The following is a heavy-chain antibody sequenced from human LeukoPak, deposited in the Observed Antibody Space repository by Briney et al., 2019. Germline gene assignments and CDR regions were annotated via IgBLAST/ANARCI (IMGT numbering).Heavy chain of an antibody. CDR1: GYTFTGYY. CDR2: INPNSGGT. J-gene: IGHJ4*02. Sequence: ASVKVSCKASGYTFTGYYMHWVRQAPGQGLEWMGRINPNSGGTNYAQKFQGRVTMTRDTSISTAYMELSRLRSGDTAVYYCARDSRTLKLLELLPDYWGQGTLVTVSS. D-gene: IGHD1-7*01. CDR3: ARDSRTLKLLELLPDY. V-gene: IGHV1-2*06.